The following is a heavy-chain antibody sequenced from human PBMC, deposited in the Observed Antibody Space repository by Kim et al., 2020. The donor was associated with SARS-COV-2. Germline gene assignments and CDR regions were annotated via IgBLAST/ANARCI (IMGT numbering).Heavy chain of an antibody. Sequence: GGSLRLSCAASGFTFDDYAMHWVRQAPGKGLEWVSLISGDGGSTYYADSVKGRFTISRDNSKNSLYLQMNSLRTEDTALYYCAKGGGSSWGFENWNYWGQGTLVTVSS. V-gene: IGHV3-43*02. CDR3: AKGGGSSWGFENWNY. CDR1: GFTFDDYA. J-gene: IGHJ4*02. CDR2: ISGDGGST. D-gene: IGHD6-13*01.